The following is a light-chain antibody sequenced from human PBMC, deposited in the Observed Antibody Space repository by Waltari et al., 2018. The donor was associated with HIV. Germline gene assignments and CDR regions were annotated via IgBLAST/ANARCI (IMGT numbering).Light chain of an antibody. Sequence: DIQLTQSPSSLSAPVGDRVSITCQASQDIKKFLNWFQQRPGKAPKLLIFDASNLEVGVPSRFSGSASGTDFTFTINNLQPEDAATYYCLQYDNLPYAFGQGTKLEV. CDR1: QDIKKF. J-gene: IGKJ2*01. CDR3: LQYDNLPYA. V-gene: IGKV1-33*01. CDR2: DAS.